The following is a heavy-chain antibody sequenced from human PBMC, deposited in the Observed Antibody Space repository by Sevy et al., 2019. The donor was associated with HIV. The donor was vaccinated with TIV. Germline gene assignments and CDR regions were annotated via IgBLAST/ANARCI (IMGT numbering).Heavy chain of an antibody. D-gene: IGHD3-22*01. J-gene: IGHJ4*02. Sequence: GGSLRLSCAASGFTFDDYGMSWVRQAPGKGLEWVSGINGNGGRKGYADSVKGRFTISRDNAKNSLYLQMNSLRAEDTAVYYCARDEWYYYDSSGYYYHEHYFDYWGQGTLVIVSS. CDR3: ARDEWYYYDSSGYYYHEHYFDY. CDR2: INGNGGRK. CDR1: GFTFDDYG. V-gene: IGHV3-20*04.